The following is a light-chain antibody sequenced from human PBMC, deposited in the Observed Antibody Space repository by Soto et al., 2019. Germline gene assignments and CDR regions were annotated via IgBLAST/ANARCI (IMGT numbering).Light chain of an antibody. CDR2: GAS. CDR1: QRISNF. V-gene: IGKV1-39*01. CDR3: QQSHSIPNT. Sequence: DIQMAQSPSSLSASVGDRVTITCRASQRISNFLNWCQQRPGKAPTLLIYGASTLQSGVPARFSGSGSGTDFTLTISSMKPEDCATYYCQQSHSIPNTFGQGTKLEI. J-gene: IGKJ2*01.